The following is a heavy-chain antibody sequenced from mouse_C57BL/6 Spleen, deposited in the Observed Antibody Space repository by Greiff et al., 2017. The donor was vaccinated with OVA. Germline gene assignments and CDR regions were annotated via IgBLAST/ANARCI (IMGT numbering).Heavy chain of an antibody. J-gene: IGHJ2*01. CDR1: GYTFTSYW. V-gene: IGHV1-52*01. Sequence: QVQLQQPGAELVRPGSSVKLSCKASGYTFTSYWMHWVKQRPIQGLEWIGNIDPSDSETHYNQKFKDKATLTVDKSSSTAYMQLSSLTSEDSAVYYGARQGYYGSSQYYFDYWGQGTTLTVSS. CDR3: ARQGYYGSSQYYFDY. D-gene: IGHD1-1*01. CDR2: IDPSDSET.